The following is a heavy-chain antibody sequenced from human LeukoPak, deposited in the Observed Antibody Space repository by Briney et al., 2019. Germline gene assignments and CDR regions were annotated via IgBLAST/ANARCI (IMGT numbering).Heavy chain of an antibody. Sequence: SESQSLTCTVSGGSISSYYWSWIRQPPGKGLEWIGYIYYSGSTNYNPSLKSRVTISVDTSKNQFSLKLSSVTAADTAVYYCARLGYCSSTSCYADGFDPWGQGTLVTVPS. V-gene: IGHV4-59*08. CDR1: GGSISSYY. J-gene: IGHJ5*02. D-gene: IGHD2-2*01. CDR2: IYYSGST. CDR3: ARLGYCSSTSCYADGFDP.